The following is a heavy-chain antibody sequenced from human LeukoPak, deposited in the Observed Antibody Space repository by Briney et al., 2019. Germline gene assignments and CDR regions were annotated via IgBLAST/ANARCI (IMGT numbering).Heavy chain of an antibody. D-gene: IGHD7-27*01. CDR3: TTDLNWANY. CDR1: EFTFSDYW. J-gene: IGHJ4*02. Sequence: GGSLRLSCAVSEFTFSDYWMTWVRQAPGKGLECLANIKPDGGETYYLDSVKGRFTISRDNAKNSLYLQMNSLRAEVTAVYYCTTDLNWANYWGQGTPVTVSS. V-gene: IGHV3-7*01. CDR2: IKPDGGET.